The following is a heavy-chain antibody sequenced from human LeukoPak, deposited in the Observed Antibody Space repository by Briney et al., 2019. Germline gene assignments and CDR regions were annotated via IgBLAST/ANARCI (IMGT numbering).Heavy chain of an antibody. J-gene: IGHJ4*02. D-gene: IGHD3-22*01. CDR1: GLTFSAFA. V-gene: IGHV3-30*04. CDR3: ARDVDYFDSSGYYRALDF. CDR2: LSYDGKKK. Sequence: PGGSLRLSCAASGLTFSAFAMHWVRQAPGKGLEWVAVLSYDGKKKYYADSVKGRFTISRDNPKSTIYLQMSSLTPEDTAVYFCARDVDYFDSSGYYRALDFWGQGTLVTVSS.